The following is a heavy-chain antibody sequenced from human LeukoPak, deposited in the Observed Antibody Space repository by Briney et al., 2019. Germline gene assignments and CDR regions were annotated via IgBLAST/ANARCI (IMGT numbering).Heavy chain of an antibody. CDR3: ARDRYSNSGSYYFDY. Sequence: GGSLRLSCAASGFTFSSYAMHWVRQAPGKGPEWVAVISYDGSNKYYADSVKGRFTISRDNSKNTLYLQMNSLRAEDTAVYYCARDRYSNSGSYYFDYWGQGTLVTVSS. CDR2: ISYDGSNK. CDR1: GFTFSSYA. J-gene: IGHJ4*02. D-gene: IGHD1-26*01. V-gene: IGHV3-30*04.